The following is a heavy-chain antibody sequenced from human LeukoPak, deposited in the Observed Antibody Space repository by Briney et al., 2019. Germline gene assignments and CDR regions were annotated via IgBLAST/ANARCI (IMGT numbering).Heavy chain of an antibody. V-gene: IGHV3-7*01. CDR2: IKGDGSLK. D-gene: IGHD3-10*01. CDR1: DFTFSSYW. Sequence: GGSLRLSCTASDFTFSSYWMIWLRQAPGKGLEWVANIKGDGSLKYYLDSVKGRFTISRDNAKNSLYLQMNSLRAEDTAVYYCARDMGKNVLLWFGELFPLDYWGQGTLVTVSS. CDR3: ARDMGKNVLLWFGELFPLDY. J-gene: IGHJ4*02.